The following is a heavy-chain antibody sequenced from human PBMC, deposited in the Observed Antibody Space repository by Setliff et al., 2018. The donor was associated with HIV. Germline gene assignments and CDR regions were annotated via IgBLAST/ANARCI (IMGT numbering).Heavy chain of an antibody. J-gene: IGHJ4*02. CDR1: GGSISSYY. CDR2: IYTSGST. Sequence: SETLSLTCTVSGGSISSYYWSWIRQPPGKGLEWIGYIYTSGSTNYNPSLKSRVAISVDTSKNQFSLKLSSVTAADTAVYYCAGGPGATPSPLPYFDYWGQGTLVTVSS. D-gene: IGHD1-26*01. CDR3: AGGPGATPSPLPYFDY. V-gene: IGHV4-4*08.